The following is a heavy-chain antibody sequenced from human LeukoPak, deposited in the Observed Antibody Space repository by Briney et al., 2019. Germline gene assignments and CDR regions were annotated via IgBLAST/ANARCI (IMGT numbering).Heavy chain of an antibody. CDR2: INPNSGGT. D-gene: IGHD6-19*01. Sequence: ASVKVSCKASGYTFTGYYMHWVRQAPGQGVEWMGWINPNSGGTNYAQKFQGRVTMTRDTSISTAYMELSRLRSDDTAVYYCASLGSGWSSAFDYWGQGTLVTVSS. J-gene: IGHJ4*02. CDR3: ASLGSGWSSAFDY. CDR1: GYTFTGYY. V-gene: IGHV1-2*02.